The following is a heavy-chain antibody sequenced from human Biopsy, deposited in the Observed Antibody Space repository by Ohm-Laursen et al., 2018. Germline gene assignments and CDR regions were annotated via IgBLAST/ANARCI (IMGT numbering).Heavy chain of an antibody. CDR2: ISGSGRT. D-gene: IGHD2-8*02. J-gene: IGHJ5*01. CDR1: GFTFSRYA. V-gene: IGHV3-23*01. Sequence: GSLRLSCAASGFTFSRYAMSWVRQAPGKGLEWVSAISGSGRTYYADSVKGRFTISRDNSKNTLLLQLSSLRAEDTAVYHCAKDRDLHLLAWFDPWGQGTLVPVSS. CDR3: AKDRDLHLLAWFDP.